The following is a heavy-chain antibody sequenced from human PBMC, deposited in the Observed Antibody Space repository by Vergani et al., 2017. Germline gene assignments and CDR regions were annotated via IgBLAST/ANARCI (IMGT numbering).Heavy chain of an antibody. Sequence: QVQLVQSGAEVKKPGSSVKVSCKASGGTFSSYAISWVRQAPGQGLEWMGRIIPILGIANYAQKFQGRVTITADKSTSTAYMELSSLRSEDTAVYYCARSYYYDSSGALDYWGQGTLVTVSA. CDR3: ARSYYYDSSGALDY. CDR2: IIPILGIA. J-gene: IGHJ4*02. D-gene: IGHD3-22*01. V-gene: IGHV1-69*04. CDR1: GGTFSSYA.